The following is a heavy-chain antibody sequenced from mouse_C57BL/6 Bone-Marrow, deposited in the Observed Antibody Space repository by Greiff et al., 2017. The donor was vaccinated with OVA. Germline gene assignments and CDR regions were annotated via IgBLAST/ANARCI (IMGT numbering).Heavy chain of an antibody. CDR1: GYAFSSYW. D-gene: IGHD2-2*01. J-gene: IGHJ3*01. V-gene: IGHV1-80*01. CDR3: ARELLWLRRGKAY. CDR2: IYPGDGDT. Sequence: VKLMESGAELVKPGASVKISCKASGYAFSSYWMNWVKQRPGKGLEWIGQIYPGDGDTNYNGKFKGKATLTADKSSSTAYMQLSSLTSEDSAVYFCARELLWLRRGKAYWGQGTLVTVSA.